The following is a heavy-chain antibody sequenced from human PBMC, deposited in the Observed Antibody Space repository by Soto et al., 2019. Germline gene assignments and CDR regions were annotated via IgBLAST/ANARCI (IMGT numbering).Heavy chain of an antibody. CDR1: GGSISSYY. CDR2: IYYSGST. Sequence: SETLSLTCTVSGGSISSYYWSWIRQPPGKGLEWIGYIYYSGSTNYNPSLKSRVTISVDTSKNQFSLKLSSVTAADTAVYYCARDRSICGGDCYSSSYYYYYGMDVWGQGTTVTVSS. V-gene: IGHV4-59*01. CDR3: ARDRSICGGDCYSSSYYYYYGMDV. D-gene: IGHD2-21*02. J-gene: IGHJ6*02.